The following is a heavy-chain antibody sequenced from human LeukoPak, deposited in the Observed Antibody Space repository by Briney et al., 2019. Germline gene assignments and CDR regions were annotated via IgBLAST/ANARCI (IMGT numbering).Heavy chain of an antibody. Sequence: GASVKVSCKASGYTFTGYYMHWVRQAPGQGLEWMGWINPNSGGTIYAQKFQGRVTMTRDTSISTAYMELSRLRSDDTAVYYCARGEVLRFLEWLLPSDYWGQGTLVTVSS. D-gene: IGHD3-3*01. CDR3: ARGEVLRFLEWLLPSDY. V-gene: IGHV1-2*02. CDR2: INPNSGGT. CDR1: GYTFTGYY. J-gene: IGHJ4*02.